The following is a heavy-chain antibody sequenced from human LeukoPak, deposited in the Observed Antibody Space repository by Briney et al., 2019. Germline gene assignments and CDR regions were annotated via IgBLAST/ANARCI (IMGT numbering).Heavy chain of an antibody. CDR3: ARTVDTAMVSDY. Sequence: SETLSLTCTVSGGSISSGDYYWSWIRQPPGKGLEWIGYIYYGGSTYYNPSLKSRVTISVDTSKNQFSLKLSSVTAADTAVYYCARTVDTAMVSDYWGQGTLVTVSS. D-gene: IGHD5-18*01. CDR1: GGSISSGDYY. J-gene: IGHJ4*02. CDR2: IYYGGST. V-gene: IGHV4-30-4*01.